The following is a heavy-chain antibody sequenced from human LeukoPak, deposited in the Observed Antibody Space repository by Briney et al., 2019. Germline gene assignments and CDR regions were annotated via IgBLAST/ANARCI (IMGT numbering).Heavy chain of an antibody. V-gene: IGHV4-34*01. D-gene: IGHD2-15*01. CDR3: ARGHFGGRSGGSCYRY. CDR2: INHSGST. CDR1: GGSFSGYY. J-gene: IGHJ4*02. Sequence: SETLSLTCAVYGGSFSGYYWSWIRQPPGKGLEWIGEINHSGSTNYNPSLTSRVTISVDTSKNQFSLKLSSVTAADTAVYYCARGHFGGRSGGSCYRYWGQGTLVTVSS.